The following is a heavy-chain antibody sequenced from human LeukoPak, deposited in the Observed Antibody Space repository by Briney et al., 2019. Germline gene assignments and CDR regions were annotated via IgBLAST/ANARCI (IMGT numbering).Heavy chain of an antibody. Sequence: SETLSLTCTVSGGSISSGTYYWGWIRQPPGKGLEWIGSIYYSGSTYYNPSLKSRVTISVDTSKNQFSLKLSSVTAADTALYYCARRLSYYYYMDVWGKGTTVTVSS. CDR3: ARRLSYYYYMDV. CDR1: GGSISSGTYY. D-gene: IGHD3-16*01. J-gene: IGHJ6*03. CDR2: IYYSGST. V-gene: IGHV4-39*01.